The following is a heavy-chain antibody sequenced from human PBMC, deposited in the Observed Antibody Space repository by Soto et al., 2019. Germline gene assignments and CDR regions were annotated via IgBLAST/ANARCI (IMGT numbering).Heavy chain of an antibody. CDR2: ISAYNGNT. J-gene: IGHJ6*02. Sequence: QVQLVQSGAEVKKPGASVKVSCKASGYTFTSYGISWVRQAPGQGLEWMGWISAYNGNTNYAQKLQGRVTMTTDTSTSTAYMELRSRRSDDTAVYYCARALTVTTYYYYGMDVWGQGTTVTVSS. CDR1: GYTFTSYG. D-gene: IGHD4-4*01. V-gene: IGHV1-18*01. CDR3: ARALTVTTYYYYGMDV.